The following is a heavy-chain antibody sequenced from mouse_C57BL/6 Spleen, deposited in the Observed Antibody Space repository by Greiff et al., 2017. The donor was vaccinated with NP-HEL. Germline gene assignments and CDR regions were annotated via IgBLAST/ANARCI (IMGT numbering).Heavy chain of an antibody. D-gene: IGHD1-1*01. CDR1: GYSFTDYN. CDR2: INPNYGTT. V-gene: IGHV1-39*01. Sequence: VQLKQSGPELVKPGASVKISCKASGYSFTDYNMNWVKQSNGKSLEWIGVINPNYGTTSYNQKFKGKATLTVDQSSSTAYMQLNILTSEDSAVYYCARYLTTVVDWYFDVWGTGTTVTVSS. CDR3: ARYLTTVVDWYFDV. J-gene: IGHJ1*03.